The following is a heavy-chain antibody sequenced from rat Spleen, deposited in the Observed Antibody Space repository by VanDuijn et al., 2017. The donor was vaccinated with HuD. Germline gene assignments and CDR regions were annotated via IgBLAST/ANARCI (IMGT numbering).Heavy chain of an antibody. CDR3: TRNYAYYYDGSYHGGFDY. Sequence: QVQLKESGPGLMQPSQTLSLTCIVSGFSLTNYHVHWVRQSPGKGLAWMAVIWSGGNPDYNSALKSRLSISRDTSKSQVFLKVNSLKTEDTGIYYCTRNYAYYYDGSYHGGFDYWGQGVMVTVSS. CDR2: IWSGGNP. D-gene: IGHD1-12*02. V-gene: IGHV2S13*01. CDR1: GFSLTNYH. J-gene: IGHJ2*01.